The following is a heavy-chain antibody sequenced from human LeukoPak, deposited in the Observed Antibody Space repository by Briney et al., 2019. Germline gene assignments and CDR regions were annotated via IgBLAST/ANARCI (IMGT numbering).Heavy chain of an antibody. Sequence: GASVKVSCKASGYTFTGYYMHWVRQAPGQGLEWMGRINPNSGGTNYAQKFQGRVTMTRDTSISTAYMELSRLRSDDTAVYYCARGEYGGPNWFDPWGQGTLVTVSS. CDR2: INPNSGGT. V-gene: IGHV1-2*06. J-gene: IGHJ5*02. CDR3: ARGEYGGPNWFDP. CDR1: GYTFTGYY. D-gene: IGHD3-16*01.